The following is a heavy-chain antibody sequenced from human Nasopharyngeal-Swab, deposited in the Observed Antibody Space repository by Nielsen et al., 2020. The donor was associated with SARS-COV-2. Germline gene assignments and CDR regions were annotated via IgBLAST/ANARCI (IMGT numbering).Heavy chain of an antibody. CDR3: ARGWIYYFDY. V-gene: IGHV4-31*03. Sequence: SETLSLTCTVSGGTISSGGYYWSWIRQHPGKGLEWIGYIYYSGSTYYNPSLKSRVTISVDTSKNQFSLKLSSVTAADTAVYYCARGWIYYFDYWGQGTLVTVSS. CDR1: GGTISSGGYY. J-gene: IGHJ4*02. CDR2: IYYSGST. D-gene: IGHD1-1*01.